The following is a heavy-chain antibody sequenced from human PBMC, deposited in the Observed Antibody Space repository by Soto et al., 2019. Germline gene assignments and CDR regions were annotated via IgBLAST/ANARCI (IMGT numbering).Heavy chain of an antibody. V-gene: IGHV1-18*01. D-gene: IGHD6-19*01. CDR3: ARDIAVAGTGYFQH. J-gene: IGHJ1*01. CDR2: INAYNGNT. CDR1: GYTFTNYA. Sequence: ASVKVSCKASGYTFTNYAMHWVRQAPGQRLEWMGCINAYNGNTNYAQKLQGRVTMTTDTSTSTAYMELRSLRSDDTAVYYCARDIAVAGTGYFQHWGQGTLVTVSS.